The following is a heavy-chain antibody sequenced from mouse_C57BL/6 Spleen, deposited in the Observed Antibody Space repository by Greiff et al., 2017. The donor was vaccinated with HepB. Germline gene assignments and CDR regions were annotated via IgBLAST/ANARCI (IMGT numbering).Heavy chain of an antibody. CDR1: GFTFSSYA. Sequence: EVKLMESGGGLVKPGGSLKLSCAASGFTFSSYAMSWVRQTPEKRLEWVATISDGGSYTYYPDNVKGRFTISRDNAKNNLYLQMSHLKSEDTAMYYCARGGDYGSSPYWYFDVWGTGTTVTVSS. J-gene: IGHJ1*03. D-gene: IGHD1-1*01. CDR2: ISDGGSYT. CDR3: ARGGDYGSSPYWYFDV. V-gene: IGHV5-4*03.